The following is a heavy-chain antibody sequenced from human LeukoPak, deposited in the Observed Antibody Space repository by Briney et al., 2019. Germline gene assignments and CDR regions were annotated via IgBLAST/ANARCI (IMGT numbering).Heavy chain of an antibody. CDR1: GFTFSDAW. J-gene: IGHJ4*02. Sequence: PGGSLRLSCTASGFTFSDAWVTWVRQAPGKGLEWVGRIRSKTSGGTTDYAAPVKGRFTISRDDSKNTIFLQMDSLKTEDTAVYYCNTFNWNSPFDSWGQGTLVTVSS. D-gene: IGHD1-20*01. CDR2: IRSKTSGGTT. CDR3: NTFNWNSPFDS. V-gene: IGHV3-15*01.